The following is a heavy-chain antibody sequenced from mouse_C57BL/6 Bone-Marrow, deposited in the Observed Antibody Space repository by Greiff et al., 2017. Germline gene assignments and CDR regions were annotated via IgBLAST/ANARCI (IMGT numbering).Heavy chain of an antibody. V-gene: IGHV1-54*01. CDR3: ARSGCGYLSWFAY. Sequence: VQLQQSGAELVRPGTSVKVSCKASGYAFTNYLIEWVKQRPGQGLEWIGVINPGSGGTNYNETFQGKATLTADKSSSTAYMQLGSLTSVDSAVYFCARSGCGYLSWFAYWGQGTLVTVSA. J-gene: IGHJ3*01. CDR1: GYAFTNYL. CDR2: INPGSGGT. D-gene: IGHD2-2*01.